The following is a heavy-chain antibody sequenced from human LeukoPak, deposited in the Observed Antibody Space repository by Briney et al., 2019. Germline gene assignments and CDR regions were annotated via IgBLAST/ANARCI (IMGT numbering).Heavy chain of an antibody. D-gene: IGHD3-22*01. J-gene: IGHJ3*02. Sequence: PGGSLRLSCAASGFTFSSYAMSWVRQAPGKGLEWVSAISGSGGSTYYADSVKGRFTISRDNSKNTLYLQMNSLRAEDTAVYYCAKDFYYDSSGHITWGAFDIWGQGTMVTVSS. CDR2: ISGSGGST. CDR1: GFTFSSYA. CDR3: AKDFYYDSSGHITWGAFDI. V-gene: IGHV3-23*01.